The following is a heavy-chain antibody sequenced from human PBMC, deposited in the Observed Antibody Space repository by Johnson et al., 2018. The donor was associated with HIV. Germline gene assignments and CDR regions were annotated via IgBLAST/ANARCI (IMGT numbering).Heavy chain of an antibody. CDR3: ARAKYGGAFDV. V-gene: IGHV3-53*01. CDR1: GFTVSSNY. D-gene: IGHD3-16*01. Sequence: VQLVESGGGLIQPGGSLRLSCAASGFTVSSNYMSWVRQAQGKGLEWVSVIYSGGSTYYADSVKGRFTISRDNSRNTLYLQMNSLRAEDTAVYYCARAKYGGAFDVWGQGTMVSVSS. J-gene: IGHJ3*01. CDR2: IYSGGST.